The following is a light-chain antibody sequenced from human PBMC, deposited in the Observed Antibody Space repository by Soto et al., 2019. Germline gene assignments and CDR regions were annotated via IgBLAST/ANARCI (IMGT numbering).Light chain of an antibody. CDR3: LHFNSWPLL. CDR2: GTS. Sequence: EIVMTQPPAMLSVSPGERVTLSCRATQNVNNRLAWYQQKAGQPPRLLIYGTSTRATGSPDRFSGSGSGTQCTLTFRSLQSEDFAVYYFLHFNSWPLLFGQGTQVEIK. CDR1: QNVNNR. J-gene: IGKJ1*01. V-gene: IGKV3-15*01.